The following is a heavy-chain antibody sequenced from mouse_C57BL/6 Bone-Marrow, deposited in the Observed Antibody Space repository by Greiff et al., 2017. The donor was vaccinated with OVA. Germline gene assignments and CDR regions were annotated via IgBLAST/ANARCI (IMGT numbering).Heavy chain of an antibody. D-gene: IGHD1-1*01. J-gene: IGHJ1*03. V-gene: IGHV14-2*01. CDR2: IDPEDGET. Sequence: EVHLVESGAELVKPGASVKLSCTASGFNIKDYYMHWVKQRTEQGLEWIGRIDPEDGETKYAPKFQGKATITADTSSNTAYLQLSSLTSEDTAVDYCARREPSSYDWYFDVWGTGTTVTVSS. CDR3: ARREPSSYDWYFDV. CDR1: GFNIKDYY.